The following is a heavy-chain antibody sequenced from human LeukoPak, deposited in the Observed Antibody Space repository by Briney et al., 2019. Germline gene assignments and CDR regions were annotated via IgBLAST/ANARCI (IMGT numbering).Heavy chain of an antibody. CDR2: IYSSGST. V-gene: IGHV4-59*08. Sequence: PSETLSLTCTVSGGSISSYYWSWIRQPPGKGLEWIGYIYSSGSTIYNPSLKSRVTISVDTSKNQFSLRLSSVTAADTAVYYCARHGYNWNYVFDYWGQGTLVTVSS. D-gene: IGHD1-7*01. CDR1: GGSISSYY. J-gene: IGHJ4*02. CDR3: ARHGYNWNYVFDY.